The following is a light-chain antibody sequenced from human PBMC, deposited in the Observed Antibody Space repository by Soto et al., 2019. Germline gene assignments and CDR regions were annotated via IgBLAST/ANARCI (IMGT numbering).Light chain of an antibody. CDR1: SSNIGAGYD. Sequence: QAVVTQPPSVSGAPGQRVTISCIGSSSNIGAGYDVHWYQQLPGTAPKLLIYGNSNRPSGVPDRFSGSKSGTSASLAITGLQAEDEADYYCQSYDSSLSVVVFGGGTKVTVL. CDR2: GNS. V-gene: IGLV1-40*01. CDR3: QSYDSSLSVVV. J-gene: IGLJ2*01.